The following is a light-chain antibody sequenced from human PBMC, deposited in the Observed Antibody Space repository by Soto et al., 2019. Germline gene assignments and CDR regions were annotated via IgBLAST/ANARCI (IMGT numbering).Light chain of an antibody. J-gene: IGLJ1*01. CDR3: CSYAGSYTYV. CDR2: DVT. Sequence: QPVLTQPRSVSGSPGQSVTISCTGTSSDVGGYNYVSWYQQHPGKAPKLMLYDVTKRPSGVPDRFSGSKSGNTASLTISGLQAEDEADYYCCSYAGSYTYVFGTGTKLTVL. V-gene: IGLV2-11*01. CDR1: SSDVGGYNY.